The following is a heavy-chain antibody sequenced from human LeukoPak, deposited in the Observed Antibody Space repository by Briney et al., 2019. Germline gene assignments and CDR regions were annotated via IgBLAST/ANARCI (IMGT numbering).Heavy chain of an antibody. V-gene: IGHV3-53*01. J-gene: IGHJ4*02. CDR3: ARWASISRQPGGFFDH. Sequence: GGSLRLSCAASGFTVSSNYMSWVRQAPGKGREWVSILYSAGSTYYADSVRGRFTISRDSSKNTVCLQMNSLRAEDTAVYYCARWASISRQPGGFFDHWGQGTLVTVSS. CDR1: GFTVSSNY. D-gene: IGHD3-16*01. CDR2: LYSAGST.